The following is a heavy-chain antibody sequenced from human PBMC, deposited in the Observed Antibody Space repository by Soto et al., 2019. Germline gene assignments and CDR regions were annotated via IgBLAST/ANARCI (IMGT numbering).Heavy chain of an antibody. CDR3: ARDCINGICTYAMDV. CDR1: GYSVSSNSAA. D-gene: IGHD2-8*01. V-gene: IGHV6-1*01. J-gene: IGHJ6*02. Sequence: SHTLSLTCVISGYSVSSNSAAWVLIRQSPSRGLEWLGRTYYRSKWYNDYAVSVKSRLTISPDTSKNQVSLQLRSVTPEDTAVYYCARDCINGICTYAMDVWGQGTTVTVSS. CDR2: TYYRSKWYN.